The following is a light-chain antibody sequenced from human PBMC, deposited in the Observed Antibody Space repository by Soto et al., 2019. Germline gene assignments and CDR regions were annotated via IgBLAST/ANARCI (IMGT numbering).Light chain of an antibody. Sequence: DIQMTQSPSSLSASVGDRVTITCRASQSLNSYLNWYQHKPGKAPKLLIYKASSLESGVPSRFSGSGSGTEFTLTISSLQPDDFATYYCQQYNTYFSVSTFGPRTNVDI. CDR3: QQYNTYFSVST. CDR1: QSLNSY. V-gene: IGKV1-5*03. J-gene: IGKJ3*01. CDR2: KAS.